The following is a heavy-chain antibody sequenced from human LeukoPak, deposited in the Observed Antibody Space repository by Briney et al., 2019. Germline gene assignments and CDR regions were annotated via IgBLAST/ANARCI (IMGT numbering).Heavy chain of an antibody. J-gene: IGHJ6*02. Sequence: GGSLRLPCAASGFTFSGYAMSWVRQAPGKGLEWVSAISGGGTSTYYADSVKGRLTISRDNSKNKMYLQMNSLRAEDTALYYCAKAPYYYDSSGQTLYYYGMDVWGQGTTVTVSS. CDR3: AKAPYYYDSSGQTLYYYGMDV. D-gene: IGHD3-22*01. V-gene: IGHV3-23*01. CDR1: GFTFSGYA. CDR2: ISGGGTST.